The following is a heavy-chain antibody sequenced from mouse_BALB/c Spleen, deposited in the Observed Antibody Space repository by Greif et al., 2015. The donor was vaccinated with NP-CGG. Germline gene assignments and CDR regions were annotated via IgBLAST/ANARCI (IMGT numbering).Heavy chain of an antibody. CDR3: TRDRGNYFDY. D-gene: IGHD3-3*01. CDR1: GFTFSSYT. Sequence: EVQRVESGGGLVKPGGSLKLSCAASGFTFSSYTMSWVRQTPEKRLEWVATISSGGSYTYYPDSVKGRFTISRDNAKNTLYLQMSSLKSEDTAMYYCTRDRGNYFDYWGQGTTLTVSS. J-gene: IGHJ2*01. CDR2: ISSGGSYT. V-gene: IGHV5-6-4*01.